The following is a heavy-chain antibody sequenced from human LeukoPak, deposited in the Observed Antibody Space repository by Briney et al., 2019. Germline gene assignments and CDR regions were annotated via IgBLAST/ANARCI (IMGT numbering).Heavy chain of an antibody. Sequence: GGSLRLSCAASGFTFSDHAMNWVRQAPGKGLEWVSSISSGGSYISYADSVKGRFTVSRDNAKDSLFLQMRSLRDEDTAVYYCARGPALYCTSSSCLDGVDWGQGTLVSVSS. CDR1: GFTFSDHA. D-gene: IGHD2-2*01. V-gene: IGHV3-21*01. CDR2: ISSGGSYI. CDR3: ARGPALYCTSSSCLDGVD. J-gene: IGHJ4*02.